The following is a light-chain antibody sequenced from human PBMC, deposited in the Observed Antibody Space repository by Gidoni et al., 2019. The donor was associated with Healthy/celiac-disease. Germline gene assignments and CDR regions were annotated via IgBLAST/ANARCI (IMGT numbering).Light chain of an antibody. J-gene: IGKJ1*01. Sequence: DIQMTQSPSSLSASVGDRVTIPYRASQSISSYLNWYQQKPGKATKLLISAASSLQSGVPSRFSGSGSGTDFTLTISSLQPEDFATYYCQQSYSTLTWTFGQGTKVEIK. CDR1: QSISSY. CDR2: AAS. V-gene: IGKV1-39*01. CDR3: QQSYSTLTWT.